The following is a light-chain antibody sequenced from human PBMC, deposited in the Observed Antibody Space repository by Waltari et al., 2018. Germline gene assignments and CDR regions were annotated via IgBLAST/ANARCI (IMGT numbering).Light chain of an antibody. Sequence: QSALTQPASVSGSPGQSMTISCTGTSSDVGGYNYVSWYQQYPGKAPQLMIDDVNNRPSGVSNRVSGSKSGNTASLTISGLQAEDEADYHCSSYTSSSTQVFGGGTKLTVL. V-gene: IGLV2-14*03. CDR1: SSDVGGYNY. CDR3: SSYTSSSTQV. J-gene: IGLJ3*02. CDR2: DVN.